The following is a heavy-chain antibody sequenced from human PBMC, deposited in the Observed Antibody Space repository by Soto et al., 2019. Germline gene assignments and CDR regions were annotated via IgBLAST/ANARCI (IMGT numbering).Heavy chain of an antibody. CDR1: GYTFTGYY. Sequence: ASVKVSCKASGYTFTGYYMHWVRQAPGQGLEWMGWINPNSGGTNYAQKFQGRVTMTRDTSISTAYMELSRLGSDDTAVYYCARDGAYDFWSGYSLGMDVWGQGTAVAVSS. CDR3: ARDGAYDFWSGYSLGMDV. CDR2: INPNSGGT. J-gene: IGHJ6*02. V-gene: IGHV1-2*02. D-gene: IGHD3-3*01.